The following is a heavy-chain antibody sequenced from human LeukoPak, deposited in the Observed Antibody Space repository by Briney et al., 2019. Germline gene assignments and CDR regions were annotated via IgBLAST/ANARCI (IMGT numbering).Heavy chain of an antibody. CDR3: ASAVGYSYGFDAFDI. CDR2: INPSGGST. J-gene: IGHJ3*02. V-gene: IGHV1-46*01. Sequence: ASVKVSCKASGYTFTSYYMHWVRQAPGQGLEWMGIINPSGGSTSYAQKSQGRVTMTRDTSTSTVYMELSSLRSEDTAVYYCASAVGYSYGFDAFDIWGQGTMVTVSS. D-gene: IGHD5-18*01. CDR1: GYTFTSYY.